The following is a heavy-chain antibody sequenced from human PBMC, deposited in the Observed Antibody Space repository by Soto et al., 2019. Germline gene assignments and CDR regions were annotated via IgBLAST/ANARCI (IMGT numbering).Heavy chain of an antibody. CDR3: ARLTSRASYFDS. CDR1: GFTFSSFS. V-gene: IGHV3-21*01. D-gene: IGHD2-2*01. J-gene: IGHJ4*02. CDR2: ISSSGSYI. Sequence: GGSLRLSCAASGFTFSSFSMDWVRQAPGKGLEWVSSISSSGSYISYADSVKGRFTLSRDNAKNSLELQMDSLRAEDTAVYYCARLTSRASYFDSCGQGAPVTVSS.